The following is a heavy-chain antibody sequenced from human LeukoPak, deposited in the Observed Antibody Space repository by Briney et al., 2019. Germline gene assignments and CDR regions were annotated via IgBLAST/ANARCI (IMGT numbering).Heavy chain of an antibody. CDR2: FDPEDGET. V-gene: IGHV1-24*01. D-gene: IGHD3-9*01. J-gene: IGHJ5*02. CDR3: ATLVNYDILTGYYDNWFDP. CDR1: GYTLTELS. Sequence: ASVKVSCKVSGYTLTELSMHWVRQAPGEGLEWMGGFDPEDGETIYAQKFPGRVTMTEDTSIDTAYMELSSLRSEDTAVYYCATLVNYDILTGYYDNWFDPWGQGTLVTVSS.